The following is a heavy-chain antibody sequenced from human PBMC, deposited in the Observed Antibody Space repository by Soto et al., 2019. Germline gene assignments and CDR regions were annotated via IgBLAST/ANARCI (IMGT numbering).Heavy chain of an antibody. Sequence: GGSLRLSCAASGFTFSDYYMSWIRQAPGKGLEWVSYISSSGSTIYYADSVKGRFIISRDNAKNPLYLQMNSLRAEDTAVYYCARDPLLGLRFQNWFDPWGQGTLVTVS. CDR1: GFTFSDYY. CDR3: ARDPLLGLRFQNWFDP. V-gene: IGHV3-11*01. D-gene: IGHD5-12*01. CDR2: ISSSGSTI. J-gene: IGHJ5*02.